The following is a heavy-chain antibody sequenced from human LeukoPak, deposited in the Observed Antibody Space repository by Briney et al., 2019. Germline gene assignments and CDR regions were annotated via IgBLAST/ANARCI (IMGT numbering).Heavy chain of an antibody. CDR3: ARSHRRGYSYGSSFDP. J-gene: IGHJ5*02. CDR1: GGSISSSSYY. CDR2: IYYSGST. Sequence: NASETLSLTCTVSGGSISSSSYYWGWIRQPPGKGLEWIGSIYYSGSTYYNPSLKSRVTISVDTSKNQFSLKLSSVTAADTAVYYCARSHRRGYSYGSSFDPWGQGPLVTVSS. V-gene: IGHV4-39*01. D-gene: IGHD5-18*01.